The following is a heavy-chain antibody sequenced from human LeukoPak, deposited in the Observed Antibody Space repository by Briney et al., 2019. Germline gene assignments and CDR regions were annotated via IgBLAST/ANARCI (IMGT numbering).Heavy chain of an antibody. V-gene: IGHV3-48*04. CDR1: GFALSIYS. J-gene: IGHJ2*01. Sequence: PGGSLRLSCAASGFALSIYSMTWVRQAPGKGLEWVSYISSSGSSIYYADSVKGRFTISRDNAKNSLYLQMNSLRAEDTAVYYRARVRYFDLWGRGALVTVSS. CDR2: ISSSGSSI. CDR3: ARVRYFDL.